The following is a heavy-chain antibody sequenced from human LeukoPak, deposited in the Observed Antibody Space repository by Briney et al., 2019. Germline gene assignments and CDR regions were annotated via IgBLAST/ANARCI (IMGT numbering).Heavy chain of an antibody. CDR1: GFTFSNAW. CDR3: TTYSTSLYHSDN. D-gene: IGHD6-13*01. Sequence: GGSLRLSCATSGFTFSNAWMSWVRQAPGKGLEWVGRIKSKSDGGTADYAALVRGRFTISRDDSMNTLHLQMNSLNTDDTAVYYCTTYSTSLYHSDNWGQGTLVTVSS. J-gene: IGHJ4*02. V-gene: IGHV3-15*01. CDR2: IKSKSDGGTA.